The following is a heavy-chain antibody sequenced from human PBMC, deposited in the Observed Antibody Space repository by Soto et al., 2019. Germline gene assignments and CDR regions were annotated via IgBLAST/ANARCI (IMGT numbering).Heavy chain of an antibody. CDR1: GGSITNYY. J-gene: IGHJ6*02. Sequence: QVQLQESGPGLVKPSETLSLTCTVSGGSITNYYCSWFRQPPGKGLEWIGYIQYNGYSAYNLSLKRRVTMTMDTSKTQFSLMMESVTDTDTAVYYCASHGFGPLHGLVAVWGQGTTVIVSS. V-gene: IGHV4-59*08. CDR3: ASHGFGPLHGLVAV. CDR2: IQYNGYS. D-gene: IGHD3-10*01.